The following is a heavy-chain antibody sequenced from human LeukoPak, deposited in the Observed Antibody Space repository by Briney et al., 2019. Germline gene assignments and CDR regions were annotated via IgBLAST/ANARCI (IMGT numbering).Heavy chain of an antibody. Sequence: AALKVSCKASGGTFSSDAISWVPQAPGQGVEWMGGIIAIFVTANYAQKFQGRVTITADKSPSTAYMELRSLRSEDTAVYYCARDEGYSSGWGYMDVWGKGTTVTVSS. V-gene: IGHV1-69*06. CDR3: ARDEGYSSGWGYMDV. CDR1: GGTFSSDA. D-gene: IGHD6-19*01. J-gene: IGHJ6*03. CDR2: IIAIFVTA.